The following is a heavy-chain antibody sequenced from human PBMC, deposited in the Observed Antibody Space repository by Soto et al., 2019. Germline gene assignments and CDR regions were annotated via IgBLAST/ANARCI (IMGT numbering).Heavy chain of an antibody. CDR1: GYTFTSYG. Sequence: ASVKVSCKASGYTFTSYGISWVRQAPGQGLEWMGWISAYNGNTNYAQKLQGRVTVTTDTSTSTAYMELRSLRSDDTAVYYCARADYDFWSGYYHFDYWGQGTLVTVSS. D-gene: IGHD3-3*01. CDR2: ISAYNGNT. V-gene: IGHV1-18*01. J-gene: IGHJ4*02. CDR3: ARADYDFWSGYYHFDY.